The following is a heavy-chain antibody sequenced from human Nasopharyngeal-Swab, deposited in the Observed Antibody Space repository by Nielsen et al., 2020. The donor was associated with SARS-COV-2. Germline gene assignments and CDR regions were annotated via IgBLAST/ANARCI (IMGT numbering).Heavy chain of an antibody. D-gene: IGHD6-13*01. J-gene: IGHJ4*02. CDR3: AKEGLSIAAAGTVDY. CDR2: IDHNGGNT. V-gene: IGHV3-23*01. Sequence: VRQAPGKGLEWVSRIDHNGGNTQYADSVKGRFTTSRDNSKNTLYLEVNSLRAEDTVVYYCAKEGLSIAAAGTVDYWGQGTLVTVSS.